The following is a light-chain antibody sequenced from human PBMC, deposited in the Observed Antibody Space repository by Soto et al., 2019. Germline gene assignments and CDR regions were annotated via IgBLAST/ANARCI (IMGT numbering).Light chain of an antibody. J-gene: IGLJ1*01. CDR1: SSDIGIYKY. V-gene: IGLV2-14*01. CDR2: EVT. CDR3: SSDTTSSTRV. Sequence: QSALTQPASVSGSPGQSIAISCTGSSSDIGIYKYVSWYQQHPGKVPKLIIYEVTNRPSGVSNRFSGSKSGNTASLTISGLQAEYEADYYCSSDTTSSTRVFGPGTKLTVL.